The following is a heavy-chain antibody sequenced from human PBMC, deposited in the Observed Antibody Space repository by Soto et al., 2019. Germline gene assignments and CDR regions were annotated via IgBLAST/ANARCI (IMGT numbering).Heavy chain of an antibody. D-gene: IGHD6-13*01. V-gene: IGHV1-18*01. CDR2: ISAYNGNT. CDR1: GYTFTSYC. Sequence: ASVKVSCKASGYTFTSYCISWVRQAPGQGLEWMGWISAYNGNTNYAQKLQGRVTMTTDTSTSTAYMELRSLRSDDTAVYYCARVAPEQLVPIPSYHYYGMDVWGQGTTVTVSS. J-gene: IGHJ6*02. CDR3: ARVAPEQLVPIPSYHYYGMDV.